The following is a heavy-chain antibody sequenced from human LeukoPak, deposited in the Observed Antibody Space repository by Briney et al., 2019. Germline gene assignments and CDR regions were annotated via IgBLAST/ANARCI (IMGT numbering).Heavy chain of an antibody. V-gene: IGHV4-39*07. D-gene: IGHD6-13*01. CDR3: ARYSSSWDYYFDY. J-gene: IGHJ4*02. Sequence: SETLSLTCTVSGGSISSSSYYWGWIRQPPGKGLEWIGSIYYSGSTYYNPSLKSRVTISVDTSKNQFSLKLSSVTAADTAVYYCARYSSSWDYYFDYWGQGTLVTVSS. CDR1: GGSISSSSYY. CDR2: IYYSGST.